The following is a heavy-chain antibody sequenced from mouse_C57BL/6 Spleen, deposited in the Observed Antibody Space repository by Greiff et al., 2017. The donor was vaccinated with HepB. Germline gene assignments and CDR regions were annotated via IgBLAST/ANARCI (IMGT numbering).Heavy chain of an antibody. CDR1: GYTYTSYW. CDR2: IYPGSGGT. V-gene: IGHV1-55*01. D-gene: IGHD2-3*01. Sequence: QVQLQQPGAELVKPGASVKMSCKASGYTYTSYWITWVKQRPGQGLEWIGNIYPGSGGTNYNEKFKSKATLTVDTSSSTAYMQLSSLTSEDSAVYYCARTLYDGYYRVGYFDVWGTGTTVTVSS. CDR3: ARTLYDGYYRVGYFDV. J-gene: IGHJ1*03.